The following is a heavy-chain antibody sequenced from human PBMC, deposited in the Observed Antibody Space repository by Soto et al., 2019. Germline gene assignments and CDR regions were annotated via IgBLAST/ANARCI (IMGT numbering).Heavy chain of an antibody. V-gene: IGHV3-30*18. D-gene: IGHD3-3*01. CDR3: AKGIYDFWSGTYLYYGMDV. CDR1: GFTFSSYG. CDR2: ISYDGSNK. Sequence: GGSLRLSCAASGFTFSSYGMHWVRQAPGKGLEWVAVISYDGSNKYYADSVKGRFTISRDNSKNTLYLQMNSLRAEDTAVYYCAKGIYDFWSGTYLYYGMDVWGQGTTVTVSS. J-gene: IGHJ6*02.